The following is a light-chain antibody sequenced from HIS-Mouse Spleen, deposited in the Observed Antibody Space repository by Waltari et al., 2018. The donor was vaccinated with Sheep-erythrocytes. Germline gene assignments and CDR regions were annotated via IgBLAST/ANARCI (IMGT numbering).Light chain of an antibody. J-gene: IGKJ2*01. Sequence: EIVMTQSPATLSVSPGERATLSCRASQIVSSNLAWYQQKPGQAPRPLIYGASTRATGIPARCSGSGSGTEFTLTISSMQSEDFAVYYCQQYNNWPPPYTFGQGTKLEIK. V-gene: IGKV3-15*01. CDR2: GAS. CDR3: QQYNNWPPPYT. CDR1: QIVSSN.